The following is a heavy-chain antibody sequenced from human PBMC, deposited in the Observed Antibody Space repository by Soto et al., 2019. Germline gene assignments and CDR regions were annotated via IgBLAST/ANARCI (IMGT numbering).Heavy chain of an antibody. Sequence: CGFPFRSSGIHGSRQAAGKGLEWLAIMXXXGXNXXXAXXXXGRFTISRDNSKNTVYLQVTNLRAEDTAVYFCARDHTDWGGYFDSCGQGTLVSGSS. D-gene: IGHD3-9*01. V-gene: IGHV3-33*01. CDR2: MXXXGXNX. CDR1: GFPFRSSG. J-gene: IGHJ4*02. CDR3: ARDHTDWGGYFDS.